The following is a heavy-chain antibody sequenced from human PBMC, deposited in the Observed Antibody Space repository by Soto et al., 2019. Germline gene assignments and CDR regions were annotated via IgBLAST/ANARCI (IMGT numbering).Heavy chain of an antibody. J-gene: IGHJ4*02. D-gene: IGHD2-15*01. CDR1: GFTFSSYG. CDR2: ISYDGSNK. V-gene: IGHV3-30*18. CDR3: AKDWVVAATSVYFDY. Sequence: QVQLVESGGGVVQPGRSLRLSCAASGFTFSSYGTHWVRQAPGKGLEWVAVISYDGSNKYYADSVKGRFTISRDNSKNTLYLQMNSLRAEDTAVYYCAKDWVVAATSVYFDYWGQGTLVTVSS.